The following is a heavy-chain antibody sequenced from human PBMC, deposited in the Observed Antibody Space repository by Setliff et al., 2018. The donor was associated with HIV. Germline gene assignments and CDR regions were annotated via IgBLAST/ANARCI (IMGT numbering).Heavy chain of an antibody. V-gene: IGHV4-59*01. D-gene: IGHD3-22*01. J-gene: IGHJ4*02. Sequence: SETLSLTCTVSGGSISSYYWSWIRQPPGKGLEWIGYIYYSGSTNYNPSLKSRVTISVDTSKNQFSLKLSSVTAADTAVYYCARGLANKYDSSGHSDYWGQGTLVTVSS. CDR3: ARGLANKYDSSGHSDY. CDR2: IYYSGST. CDR1: GGSISSYY.